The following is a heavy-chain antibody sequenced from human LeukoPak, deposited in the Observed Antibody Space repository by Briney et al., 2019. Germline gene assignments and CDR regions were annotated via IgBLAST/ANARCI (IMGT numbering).Heavy chain of an antibody. Sequence: GGSLRLSCAASGFTVSSNYMSWVRQAPGKGLEWVSSISSSSSYIYYADSVKGRFTISRDNAKNSLYLQMNSLRAEDTAVYYCARGGPRDYWGQGTLVTVSS. J-gene: IGHJ4*02. CDR2: ISSSSSYI. CDR1: GFTVSSNY. CDR3: ARGGPRDY. V-gene: IGHV3-21*01. D-gene: IGHD6-25*01.